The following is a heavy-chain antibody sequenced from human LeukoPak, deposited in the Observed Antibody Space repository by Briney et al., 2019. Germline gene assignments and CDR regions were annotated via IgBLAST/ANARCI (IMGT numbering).Heavy chain of an antibody. CDR1: GGSFSGYY. Sequence: SETLSLTCAVYGGSFSGYYWSWIRQPPGKGLEWIGSIYYSGSTYYNPSLKSRVSISVDTSKNQFSLKLSSVTAADTAVYYCARGKWDLESGEAFDIWGQGTMVTVSS. D-gene: IGHD1-26*01. CDR2: IYYSGST. V-gene: IGHV4-34*01. J-gene: IGHJ3*02. CDR3: ARGKWDLESGEAFDI.